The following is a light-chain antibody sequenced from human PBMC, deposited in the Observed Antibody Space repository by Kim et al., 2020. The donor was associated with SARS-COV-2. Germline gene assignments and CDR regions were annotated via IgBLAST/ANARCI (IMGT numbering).Light chain of an antibody. CDR3: QQYGSTPYT. V-gene: IGKV3-20*01. J-gene: IGKJ2*01. CDR1: QSDGSSL. CDR2: EAF. Sequence: LTPGEKGPLSCRARQSDGSSLLAWYQQKPGQAPRLLIYEAFKGVRGIPDRFGGSGSGTDFALTISRPEPEDFAMYYCQQYGSTPYTFGQGTKLEI.